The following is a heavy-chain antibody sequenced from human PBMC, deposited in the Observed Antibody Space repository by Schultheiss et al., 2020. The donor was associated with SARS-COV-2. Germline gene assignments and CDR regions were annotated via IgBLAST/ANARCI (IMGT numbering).Heavy chain of an antibody. CDR1: GGSINSGPYC. CDR2: IYYSGNT. CDR3: ARGYRYSPYYFDY. V-gene: IGHV4-31*03. Sequence: SQTLSLTCTVSGGSINSGPYCWSWIRQHPGKGLEWIGYIYYSGNTYYNPSLQSRVTISVDTSKNQFSLKLSSVTAADTAVYYCARGYRYSPYYFDYWGQGTLVTVSS. J-gene: IGHJ4*02. D-gene: IGHD1-1*01.